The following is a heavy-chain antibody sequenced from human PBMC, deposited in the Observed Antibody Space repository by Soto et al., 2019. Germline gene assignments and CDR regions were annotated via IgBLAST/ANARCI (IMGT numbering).Heavy chain of an antibody. CDR2: ISYTGNT. Sequence: SETLSLTCTVSGDSISSAGYSWGWIRQPPGKGLEYIGTISYTGNTYYNSSLMSRVTISLDTLHLQMNSLRAEDTAIYYCAKDQGDTAMLNFDYWGQGSLVTVSS. D-gene: IGHD5-18*01. J-gene: IGHJ4*02. CDR3: AKDQGDTAMLNFDY. CDR1: GDSISSAGYS. V-gene: IGHV4-39*06.